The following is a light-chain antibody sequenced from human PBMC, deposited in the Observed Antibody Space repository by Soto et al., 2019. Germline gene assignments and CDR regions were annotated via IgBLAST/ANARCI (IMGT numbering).Light chain of an antibody. CDR3: QQYGSSPHT. CDR1: QSVSSSY. Sequence: EIVLTQSPGTLSLSPGERATLSCRASQSVSSSYLAWYQHKPGQAPRLLIYGASSRATGIPDRFSGSGPGTDFTLTISRLEAEYFAVYYCQQYGSSPHTFGQGTQLEIK. V-gene: IGKV3-20*01. J-gene: IGKJ2*01. CDR2: GAS.